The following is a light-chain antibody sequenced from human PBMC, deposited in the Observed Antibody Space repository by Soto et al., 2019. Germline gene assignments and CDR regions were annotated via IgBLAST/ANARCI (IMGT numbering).Light chain of an antibody. J-gene: IGKJ4*01. Sequence: EIVLTQSPGTLSLSPGERATLSCRASQSVSSNYLAWYQQKPGQAPKVLIYRASSRATGIPDRFSGSGSGTDFTSTISRLEPEDVAVYYCQQYGSSPLTFGGGTKVEIK. CDR1: QSVSSNY. CDR3: QQYGSSPLT. V-gene: IGKV3-20*01. CDR2: RAS.